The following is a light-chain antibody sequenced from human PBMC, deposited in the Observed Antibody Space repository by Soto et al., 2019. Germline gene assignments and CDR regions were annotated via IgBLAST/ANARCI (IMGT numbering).Light chain of an antibody. V-gene: IGLV2-14*01. J-gene: IGLJ1*01. CDR3: SAYTNIGTYV. CDR1: SSDIDDYKY. Sequence: QSVLTQPASVSGSPGQSITISCTGSSSDIDDYKYVSWYQQHPGKVPKLIVYEVNYRPSGVSNRFSGSKSHNAASLTISGLQAEDEADYYCSAYTNIGTYVFGAGTKLTVL. CDR2: EVN.